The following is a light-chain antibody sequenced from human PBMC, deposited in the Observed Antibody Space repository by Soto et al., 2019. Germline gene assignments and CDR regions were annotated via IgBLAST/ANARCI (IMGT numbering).Light chain of an antibody. CDR3: CSYAGSYTVL. CDR2: DVT. J-gene: IGLJ2*01. V-gene: IGLV2-11*01. Sequence: QSALTQPRSVSGSPGQSVTISCTGTSNDVGAYNFVSWYQQPPGKAPKLMIYDVTKRPSGVPDRFSGSKSDNTASLTISGLQAEDEADYYCCSYAGSYTVLFGGGTKLTVL. CDR1: SNDVGAYNF.